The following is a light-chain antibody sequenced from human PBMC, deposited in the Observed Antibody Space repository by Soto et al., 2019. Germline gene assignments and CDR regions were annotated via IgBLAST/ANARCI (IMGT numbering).Light chain of an antibody. CDR1: SGHSSYI. CDR2: LEGSGSY. Sequence: QLVLTQSSSASASLGSSVKLTCTLSSGHSSYIIAWHQQQPGKAPRYLMKLEGSGSYNKGSGVPDRFSGSSSGGDXYLTISNLQSEDEADYYCETWDSNTRVFGGGTKLTVL. CDR3: ETWDSNTRV. V-gene: IGLV4-60*03. J-gene: IGLJ3*02.